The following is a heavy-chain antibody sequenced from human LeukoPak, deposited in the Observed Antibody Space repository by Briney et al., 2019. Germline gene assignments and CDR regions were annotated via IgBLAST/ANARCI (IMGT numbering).Heavy chain of an antibody. CDR3: ANPGNLAFDI. Sequence: PGRSLRLSCAASGFTFSDFGMHWVRQAPGRGLEWVAVISYDGNNKYYADSVKGRFTISRDNSRNTLYLQMNSLRAEDTAVYYCANPGNLAFDIWGQGTMVTVSS. V-gene: IGHV3-30*18. CDR1: GFTFSDFG. D-gene: IGHD4-23*01. J-gene: IGHJ3*02. CDR2: ISYDGNNK.